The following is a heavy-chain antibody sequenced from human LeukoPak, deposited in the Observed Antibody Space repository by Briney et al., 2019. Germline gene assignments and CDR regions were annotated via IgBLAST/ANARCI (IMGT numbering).Heavy chain of an antibody. CDR2: INPNSGGT. CDR1: GYTFTGCY. Sequence: RRASVKVSCKASGYTFTGCYMHWVRQAPGQGLEWMGWINPNSGGTNYAQKFQGRVTMTRDTSISTAYMELSRLRSDDTAVYYCARDLIRHSSGWYLKAHLVYWGQGTLVTVSS. CDR3: ARDLIRHSSGWYLKAHLVY. D-gene: IGHD6-19*01. V-gene: IGHV1-2*02. J-gene: IGHJ4*02.